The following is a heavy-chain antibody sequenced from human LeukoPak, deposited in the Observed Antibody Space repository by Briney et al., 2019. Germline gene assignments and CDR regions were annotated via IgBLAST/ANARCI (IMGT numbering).Heavy chain of an antibody. CDR1: GGSISSGGYY. CDR2: IYHSGST. CDR3: ARLPFNSGYEYFDY. V-gene: IGHV4-30-2*01. Sequence: PSETLSLTCTVSGGSISSGGYYWSWIRQPPGKGLEWIGYIYHSGSTYYNPSLKSRVTISVDKSKNQFSLKVTSVTAADTAVYSCARLPFNSGYEYFDYWGQGILVTVSS. J-gene: IGHJ4*02. D-gene: IGHD5-12*01.